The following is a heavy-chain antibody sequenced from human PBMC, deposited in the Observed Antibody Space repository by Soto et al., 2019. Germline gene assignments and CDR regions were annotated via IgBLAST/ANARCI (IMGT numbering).Heavy chain of an antibody. CDR1: GYTFTSYA. CDR2: INAGNGNT. D-gene: IGHD2-2*01. V-gene: IGHV1-3*01. Sequence: AAVKVSGKASGYTFTSYAMHCVRQAPGQMLEWMGWINAGNGNTKYSQKFQGRVTITRDTSASTAYMELSSLRSEDTAVYYCARHRNLYCSSTSCYLGAYYYYGMDVWGQGTTVTVSS. CDR3: ARHRNLYCSSTSCYLGAYYYYGMDV. J-gene: IGHJ6*02.